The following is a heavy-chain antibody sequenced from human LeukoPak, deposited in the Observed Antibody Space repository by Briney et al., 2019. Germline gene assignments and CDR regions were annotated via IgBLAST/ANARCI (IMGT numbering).Heavy chain of an antibody. CDR3: ARDILGGPLDAFDI. V-gene: IGHV4-59*01. Sequence: TSETLSLTCTVSGGSISSYYWSWIRQPPGKGLEWIGYIYYSGSTNYNPSLKSRVTISVDTSKNQFSLKLSSVTAADTAVYYCARDILGGPLDAFDIWGQGTMVTVSS. D-gene: IGHD3-16*01. CDR2: IYYSGST. CDR1: GGSISSYY. J-gene: IGHJ3*02.